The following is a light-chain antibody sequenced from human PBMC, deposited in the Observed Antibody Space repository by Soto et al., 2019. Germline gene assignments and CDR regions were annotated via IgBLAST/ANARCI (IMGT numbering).Light chain of an antibody. CDR3: QHYNNWPTWT. CDR2: GAS. Sequence: EIVMTQSPATLSVSPGERATLSCRASQSVSSNLAWYQQKPGQAPRLLIYGASTSATGIPARFIGSGSGTEFTLNISSLQSEDFAVYYCQHYNNWPTWTFGQGTKVDIX. J-gene: IGKJ1*01. V-gene: IGKV3-15*01. CDR1: QSVSSN.